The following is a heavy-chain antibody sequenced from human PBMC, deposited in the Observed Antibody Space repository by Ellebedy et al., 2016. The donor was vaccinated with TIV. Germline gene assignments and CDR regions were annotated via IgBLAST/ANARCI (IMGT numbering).Heavy chain of an antibody. CDR3: AKTIRRDISSAGMLPWFDS. D-gene: IGHD2-15*01. Sequence: SVKVSCKASGGPFSSSAISWVRQAPGQGLEWMGGITGMFGTANYAQKFQGRVTFTTDAAAATAYMELRRLTSEDTAVYYCAKTIRRDISSAGMLPWFDSWGQGSLVTVS. CDR1: GGPFSSSA. CDR2: ITGMFGTA. V-gene: IGHV1-69*05. J-gene: IGHJ5*01.